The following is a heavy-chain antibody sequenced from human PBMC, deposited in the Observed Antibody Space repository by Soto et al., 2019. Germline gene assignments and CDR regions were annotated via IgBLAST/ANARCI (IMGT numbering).Heavy chain of an antibody. D-gene: IGHD6-13*01. J-gene: IGHJ4*02. V-gene: IGHV3-23*01. CDR1: GVTFSSYA. CDR2: IRGSRGST. CDR3: AKKYSSSY. Sequence: SLRLSCSASGVTFSSYAMSWVRHAPVKGLEWISAIRGSRGSTYYADSVNGRFTISRDNSKNTLYLQMNSLRAEDTAVYYCAKKYSSSYWGQGTLVTVSS.